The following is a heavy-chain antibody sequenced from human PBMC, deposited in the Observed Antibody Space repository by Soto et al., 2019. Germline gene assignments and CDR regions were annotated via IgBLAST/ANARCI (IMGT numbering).Heavy chain of an antibody. Sequence: QVHLAESGGGVVQPGTSLRLSCAASGFPFDRYAIHWVRQVPGKGLEWVAAIWYDGSYTYYGESVKGRFLISRDNSKNTVFLEMNSLRAEDAAVYFCAKGRIAVAAGAFDSWGPGTRVIVSS. CDR1: GFPFDRYA. CDR3: AKGRIAVAAGAFDS. J-gene: IGHJ3*01. D-gene: IGHD6-19*01. CDR2: IWYDGSYT. V-gene: IGHV3-33*03.